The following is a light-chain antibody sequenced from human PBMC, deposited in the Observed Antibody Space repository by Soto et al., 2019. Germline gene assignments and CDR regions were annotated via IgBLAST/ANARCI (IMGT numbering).Light chain of an antibody. CDR3: QQRSNWPPWT. J-gene: IGKJ1*01. V-gene: IGKV3-11*01. CDR1: QSVSSY. CDR2: DAS. Sequence: EIVLTQSPASVSLSPVEIATLSCRAGQSVSSYLAWYQQKPGQAPRLLIYDASNRATGIPARFSGSGSGTDFTLTISSLEPEDFAVYYCQQRSNWPPWTFGQGTKVDTK.